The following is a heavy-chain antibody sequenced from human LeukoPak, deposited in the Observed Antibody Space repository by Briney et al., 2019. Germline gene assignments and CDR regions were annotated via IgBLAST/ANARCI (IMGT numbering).Heavy chain of an antibody. J-gene: IGHJ6*04. V-gene: IGHV1-58*01. CDR2: IVVGSGNT. CDR1: GFTFTSSA. CDR3: AAGPPFDWLEEYGMDV. Sequence: EASVKGSCKASGFTFTSSAVQWVRQARGQRLEWIGSIVVGSGNTNYAQKFQERVTITRDMSTSTAYMELSSLRSEDTAVYYCAAGPPFDWLEEYGMDVWGKGTTVTVSS. D-gene: IGHD3-9*01.